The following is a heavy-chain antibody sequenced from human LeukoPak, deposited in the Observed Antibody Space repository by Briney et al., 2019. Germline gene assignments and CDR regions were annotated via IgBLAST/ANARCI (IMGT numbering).Heavy chain of an antibody. Sequence: ASVTVSCTASGYTFTSYDINWVRQATGQGLEWMGWMNPNSGNTGYAQKFQGRVTITRNTSISTAYMELSSLRSEDTAVYYCATQGGSYSYYYYMDVWGKGTTVTVSS. J-gene: IGHJ6*03. CDR3: ATQGGSYSYYYYMDV. D-gene: IGHD1-26*01. V-gene: IGHV1-8*03. CDR1: GYTFTSYD. CDR2: MNPNSGNT.